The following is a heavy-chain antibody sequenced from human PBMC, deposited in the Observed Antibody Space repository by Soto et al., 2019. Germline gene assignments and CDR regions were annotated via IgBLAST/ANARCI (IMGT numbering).Heavy chain of an antibody. CDR2: VIPIFGAA. CDR1: GYTFTGYY. J-gene: IGHJ3*02. V-gene: IGHV1-69*13. CDR3: ARKAESYGFDI. D-gene: IGHD3-10*01. Sequence: SRVKGSCKASGYTFTGYYMHWVRQAPGQGLEWMGGVIPIFGAANYAQNFRGRVTITAEESTGTDYMELSGLRSEDTAMYYCARKAESYGFDIWGQWTLVTGAS.